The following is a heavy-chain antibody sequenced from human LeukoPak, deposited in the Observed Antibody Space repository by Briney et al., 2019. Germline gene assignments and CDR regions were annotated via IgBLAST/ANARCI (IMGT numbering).Heavy chain of an antibody. V-gene: IGHV1-8*01. CDR2: MNPNSGNT. D-gene: IGHD2-15*01. CDR3: ARERLQPYYYYYGMDV. CDR1: GYTFTSYD. J-gene: IGHJ6*02. Sequence: GASVKVSCKASGYTFTSYDINWVRQATGQGLEWMGWMNPNSGNTGYAQKFQGRVTMTRNTSISTAYMELSSLRSEDTAVYYCARERLQPYYYYYGMDVWGQGTTVTVSS.